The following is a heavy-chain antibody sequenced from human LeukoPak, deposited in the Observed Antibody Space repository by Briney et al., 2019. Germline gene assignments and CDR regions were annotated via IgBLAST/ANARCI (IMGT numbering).Heavy chain of an antibody. D-gene: IGHD4-17*01. J-gene: IGHJ3*02. CDR3: AKDRSSPTRYDYGDYDAFDI. CDR2: ISGSGGST. V-gene: IGHV3-23*01. CDR1: GFTFSSYA. Sequence: HPGGSLRLSCAASGFTFSSYAMSWVRQAPGKGLEWVSAISGSGGSTYYADSVKGRFTISRDNSKNTLYLQMNSLRAEDTAVYYCAKDRSSPTRYDYGDYDAFDIWGQGTMVTVSS.